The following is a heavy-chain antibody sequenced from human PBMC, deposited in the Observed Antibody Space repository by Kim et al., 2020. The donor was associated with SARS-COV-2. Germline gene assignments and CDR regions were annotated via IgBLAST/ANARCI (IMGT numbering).Heavy chain of an antibody. CDR2: ISWNSGSI. CDR1: GFTFDDYA. V-gene: IGHV3-9*01. Sequence: GGSLRLSCAASGFTFDDYAMHWVRQAPGKGLEWVSGISWNSGSIGYADSVKGRFTISRDNAKNSLYLQMNSLRAEDTALYYCAKDRVPLAAAGPYYFDYWGQGTLVTVSS. CDR3: AKDRVPLAAAGPYYFDY. J-gene: IGHJ4*02. D-gene: IGHD6-13*01.